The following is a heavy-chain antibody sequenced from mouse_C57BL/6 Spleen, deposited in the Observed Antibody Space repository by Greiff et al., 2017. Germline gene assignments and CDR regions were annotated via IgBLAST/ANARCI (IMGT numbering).Heavy chain of an antibody. CDR2: ISSGGSYT. Sequence: EVQLVESGGDLVKPGGSLKLSCAASGFTFSSYGMSWVRQTPDKRLEWVATISSGGSYTYYPDSVKGRFTISRDNAKNTLYLQMSSLKSEDTAMYYCARPNYYGSSYDWYFDVWGTVTTVTVSS. V-gene: IGHV5-6*01. J-gene: IGHJ1*03. CDR1: GFTFSSYG. D-gene: IGHD1-1*01. CDR3: ARPNYYGSSYDWYFDV.